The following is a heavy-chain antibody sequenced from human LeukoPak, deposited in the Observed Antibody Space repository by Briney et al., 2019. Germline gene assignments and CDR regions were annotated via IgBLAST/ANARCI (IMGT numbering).Heavy chain of an antibody. CDR1: GFTFSSYG. CDR2: ISYDGSNK. J-gene: IGHJ4*02. CDR3: AREGGYSSSLAY. V-gene: IGHV3-30*03. Sequence: GRSLRLSCAASGFTFSSYGMHWVRQAPGKGLEWVAVISYDGSNKYYADSVKGRFTISRDNSKNTLYLQMNSLRAEDTAVYYCAREGGYSSSLAYWGQGTLVTVSS. D-gene: IGHD6-13*01.